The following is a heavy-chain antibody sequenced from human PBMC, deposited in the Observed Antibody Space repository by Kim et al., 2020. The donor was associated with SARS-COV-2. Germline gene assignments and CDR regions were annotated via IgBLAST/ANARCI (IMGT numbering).Heavy chain of an antibody. D-gene: IGHD6-13*01. V-gene: IGHV4-59*08. Sequence: NPSRKSRVNISVDTSRNQFSLMLSSVTAADTAVYYCARHSSSSWYFRFDCWGQGTLVTVSS. CDR3: ARHSSSSWYFRFDC. J-gene: IGHJ4*02.